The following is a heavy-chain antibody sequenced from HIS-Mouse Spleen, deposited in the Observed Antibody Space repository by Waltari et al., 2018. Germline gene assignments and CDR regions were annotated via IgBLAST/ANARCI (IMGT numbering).Heavy chain of an antibody. CDR1: GFTFSSYA. CDR2: IRGSGGSK. J-gene: IGHJ4*02. V-gene: IGHV3-23*01. CDR3: AKVWPELKTVDTPMAFDY. D-gene: IGHD5-18*01. Sequence: EVQLLESGGGLVQPGGSLRLSCAASGFTFSSYAMSWVRQAPGRGVEGVSAIRGSGGSKDYADAVKGRFTISRDNSKNTLDLQMNSLRAEDTAVYYCAKVWPELKTVDTPMAFDYWGQGTLVTVSS.